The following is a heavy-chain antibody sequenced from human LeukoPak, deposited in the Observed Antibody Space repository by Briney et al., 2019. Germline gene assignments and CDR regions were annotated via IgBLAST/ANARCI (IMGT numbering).Heavy chain of an antibody. CDR2: IRPDGGEK. CDR1: GFTFGSDW. J-gene: IGHJ4*02. D-gene: IGHD6-19*01. CDR3: ARDGSGWSKY. Sequence: GGSLRLSCAASGFTFGSDWMSWLRQAPGKGLEWVANIRPDGGEKYYVDSVKGRFSISRDNTKNSLFLQMNSLRAEDTAVYFCARDGSGWSKYWGQGTLVTVSS. V-gene: IGHV3-7*01.